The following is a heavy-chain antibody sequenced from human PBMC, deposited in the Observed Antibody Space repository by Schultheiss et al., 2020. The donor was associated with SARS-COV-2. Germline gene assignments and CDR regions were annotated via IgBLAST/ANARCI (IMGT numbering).Heavy chain of an antibody. D-gene: IGHD3-3*01. CDR1: GGSVSSGSYY. Sequence: SETLSLTCSVSGGSVSSGSYYWSWIRQPPGKGLEWIGYIYYSGSTNYNPSLKSQVTMSVDKSKNQFSLKLSSVTAADTAAYYCARHGPYYDFWSGYLYYFEYWGRGTLVTVSS. J-gene: IGHJ4*02. CDR2: IYYSGST. CDR3: ARHGPYYDFWSGYLYYFEY. V-gene: IGHV4-61*01.